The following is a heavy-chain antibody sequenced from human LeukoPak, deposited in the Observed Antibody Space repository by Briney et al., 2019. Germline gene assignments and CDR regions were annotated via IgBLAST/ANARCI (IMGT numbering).Heavy chain of an antibody. Sequence: KTSETLSLTCTVSGGSISSYYWSWIRQPPGKGLEWIGYIYYSGSTNYNPSLKSRVTISVDTSKNQFSLKLSSVTAADTAVYYCARDHAFVVGATTGGVYYFDYWGQGTLVTVSS. V-gene: IGHV4-59*12. D-gene: IGHD1-26*01. J-gene: IGHJ4*02. CDR1: GGSISSYY. CDR3: ARDHAFVVGATTGGVYYFDY. CDR2: IYYSGST.